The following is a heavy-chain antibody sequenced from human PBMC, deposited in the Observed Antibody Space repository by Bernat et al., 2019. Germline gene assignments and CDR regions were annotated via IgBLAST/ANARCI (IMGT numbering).Heavy chain of an antibody. J-gene: IGHJ4*02. CDR1: GYTVTELS. D-gene: IGHD4-17*01. V-gene: IGHV1-24*01. Sequence: QDQLVQSGSEVKKPGASVKVSCNVSGYTVTELSMHWVLQAPGKGLEWMGGFDPEDGETIYAQKFQGRVTMTEDTSPDTAYMELGSLRSEDAAMYYCATAVATTVTTFDYWGQGTLVTVSS. CDR2: FDPEDGET. CDR3: ATAVATTVTTFDY.